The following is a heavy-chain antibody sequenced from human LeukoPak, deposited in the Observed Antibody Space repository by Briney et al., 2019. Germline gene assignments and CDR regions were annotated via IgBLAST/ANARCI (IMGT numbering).Heavy chain of an antibody. D-gene: IGHD3-10*01. CDR1: GFTVSSNY. Sequence: GGSLRLSCAASGFTVSSNYMSWVRQAPGKGLEWVPVIYSGGSTYYADSVKGRFTISRDNSKNTLYLQMNSLRAEDTAVYYCARENSVRGVRNWFDPWGQGTLVTVSS. CDR2: IYSGGST. CDR3: ARENSVRGVRNWFDP. V-gene: IGHV3-66*01. J-gene: IGHJ5*02.